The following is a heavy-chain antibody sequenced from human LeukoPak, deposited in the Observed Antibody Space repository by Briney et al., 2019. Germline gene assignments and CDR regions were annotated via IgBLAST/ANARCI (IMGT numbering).Heavy chain of an antibody. J-gene: IGHJ4*02. Sequence: PSETLSLSCTVSGGSISTYYWSWIRQPPGKGLEWIGYIYYSGSTNYNPSLKSRVTISVDTSKNQFSLKLSSVTAADTAVYYCARGDTTIYDYWGQGTLVTVSS. CDR3: ARGDTTIYDY. CDR1: GGSISTYY. CDR2: IYYSGST. D-gene: IGHD5-18*01. V-gene: IGHV4-59*08.